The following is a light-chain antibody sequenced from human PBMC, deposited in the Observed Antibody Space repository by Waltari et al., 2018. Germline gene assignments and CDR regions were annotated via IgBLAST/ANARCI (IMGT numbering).Light chain of an antibody. CDR2: TND. V-gene: IGLV1-44*01. J-gene: IGLJ2*01. CDR3: ATWDDSLNGPV. CDR1: RANIGANN. Sequence: QSVLIQPPSASATPGQSVYISCSGSRANIGANNVIWYHQVPGAAPKLLIYTNDQRPSGVSDRFSAFKSGTSASLAISGLQSEDEGDYYCATWDDSLNGPVFGGGTKLTVL.